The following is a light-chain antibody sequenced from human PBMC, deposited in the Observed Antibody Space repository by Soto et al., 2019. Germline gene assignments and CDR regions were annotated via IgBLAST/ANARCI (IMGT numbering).Light chain of an antibody. Sequence: QSVLSQPSSVSGSPGRSFTISCTGTSSDGGAYKYVSWYQQHPGKAPKLMIYEVSNRPSGVSNRFSGSKSGNTASLTISGLQADDDADYYCNSYAGDIIRFAFGTGTKVTVL. CDR1: SSDGGAYKY. CDR2: EVS. J-gene: IGLJ1*01. CDR3: NSYAGDIIRFA. V-gene: IGLV2-14*01.